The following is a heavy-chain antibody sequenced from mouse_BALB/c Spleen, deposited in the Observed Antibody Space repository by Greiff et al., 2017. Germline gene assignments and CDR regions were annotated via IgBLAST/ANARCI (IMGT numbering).Heavy chain of an antibody. Sequence: VQLQQSGAELVKPGASVKLSCTASGFNIKDTYMHWVKQRPEQGLEWIGRIDPANGNTKYDPKFQGKATITADTSSNTAYLQLSSLTSEDTAVYYCARADGGPAWFAYWGQGTLVTVAA. V-gene: IGHV14-3*02. J-gene: IGHJ3*01. CDR3: ARADGGPAWFAY. CDR2: IDPANGNT. D-gene: IGHD2-3*01. CDR1: GFNIKDTY.